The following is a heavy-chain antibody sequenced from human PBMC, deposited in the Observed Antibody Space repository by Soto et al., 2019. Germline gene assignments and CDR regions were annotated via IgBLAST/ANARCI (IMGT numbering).Heavy chain of an antibody. V-gene: IGHV4-34*01. D-gene: IGHD4-17*01. CDR2: INHSGST. CDR3: ASDYGGNSYGMDV. Sequence: SETLSLTCAVYGGSLSGYYWSWIRQPPGKGLEWIGEINHSGSTNYNPSLKSRVTISVDTSKNQFSLKLSSVTAADTAVYYCASDYGGNSYGMDVWGQGTTVTVSS. J-gene: IGHJ6*02. CDR1: GGSLSGYY.